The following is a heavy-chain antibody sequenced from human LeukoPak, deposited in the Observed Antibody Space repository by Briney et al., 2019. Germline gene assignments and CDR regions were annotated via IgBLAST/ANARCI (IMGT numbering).Heavy chain of an antibody. V-gene: IGHV1-2*02. CDR2: INPKSGDT. CDR1: DFRDYY. D-gene: IGHD5-12*01. CDR3: ASGYSGYDLNY. Sequence: ASVKVSCKTSDFRDYYMNWVRQAPGQGLEWLGWINPKSGDTDYAQKFQGRVTMTRDTSISTAYMELSGLKPDDTAIYFCASGYSGYDLNYSGQGTQVTVSS. J-gene: IGHJ4*02.